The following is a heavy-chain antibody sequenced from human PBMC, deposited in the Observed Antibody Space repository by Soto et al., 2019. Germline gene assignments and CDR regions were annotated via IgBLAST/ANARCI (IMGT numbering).Heavy chain of an antibody. CDR2: IYPGDSDT. V-gene: IGHV5-51*01. J-gene: IGHJ3*02. CDR1: GYRFVSYW. Sequence: GESLKISCKGSGYRFVSYWIGWVRQMPGKGLEWMGIIYPGDSDTRYSPSFQGQVTMSVDKSISTAYLQWSSLKASDIAMYYCARIFNDAFDIWGQGXMVTVSS. CDR3: ARIFNDAFDI.